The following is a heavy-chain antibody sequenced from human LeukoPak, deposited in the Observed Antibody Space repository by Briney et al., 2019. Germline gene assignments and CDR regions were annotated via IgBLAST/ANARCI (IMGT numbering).Heavy chain of an antibody. D-gene: IGHD6-19*01. CDR1: GFTFDDYA. CDR2: ISWNSGSI. V-gene: IGHV3-9*01. Sequence: GGSLRLSCAASGFTFDDYAMHWVRQAPGKGLEWVSGISWNSGSIGYADSVKGRFTISRDNAKNSLYLQMNSLRAEDTAVYYCARGVRIAVAGKIDYWGQGTLVTVSS. CDR3: ARGVRIAVAGKIDY. J-gene: IGHJ4*02.